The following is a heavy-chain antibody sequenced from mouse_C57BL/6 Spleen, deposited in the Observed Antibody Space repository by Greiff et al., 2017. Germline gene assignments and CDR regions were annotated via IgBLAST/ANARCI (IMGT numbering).Heavy chain of an antibody. CDR1: GFTFSSYG. J-gene: IGHJ4*01. Sequence: EVQLVESGGDLVKPGGSLKLSCAASGFTFSSYGMSWVRQTPDKRLEWVATISSGGSYTYYPDSVKGRFTISRDNAKNTLYLQMSSLKSEDTAMYYCARRFITTVVASRAMDYWGQGTSVTVSS. CDR3: ARRFITTVVASRAMDY. CDR2: ISSGGSYT. V-gene: IGHV5-6*01. D-gene: IGHD1-1*01.